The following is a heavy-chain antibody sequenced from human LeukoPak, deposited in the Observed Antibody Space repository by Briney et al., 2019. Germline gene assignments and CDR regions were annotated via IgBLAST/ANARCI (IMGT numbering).Heavy chain of an antibody. J-gene: IGHJ4*02. V-gene: IGHV3-21*01. D-gene: IGHD6-13*01. CDR3: WRSSSCYVQQILVDY. CDR1: GFTFSSYS. CDR2: ISSSSSYI. Sequence: GGSLRLSCAASGFTFSSYSMNWVRQAPGKGLEWVSSISSSSSYIYYADSVKGRFTISRDNAKNSLYLQMNSLRAEDTAVYYCWRSSSCYVQQILVDYWGQGPLVTVSS.